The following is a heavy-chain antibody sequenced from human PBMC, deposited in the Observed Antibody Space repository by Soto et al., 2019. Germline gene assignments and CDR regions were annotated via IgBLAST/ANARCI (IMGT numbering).Heavy chain of an antibody. J-gene: IGHJ5*02. Sequence: SETLSLTCTVSGVSISNYYWTWIRQPAGKGLEWIGRIYTGGSINYNPSLKSRVTMSVDTSKQQFSLKLTSVTAADTAVYYCARHLESSGFSPDWLEPWGKGTLVNVSS. CDR1: GVSISNYY. CDR3: ARHLESSGFSPDWLEP. CDR2: IYTGGSI. V-gene: IGHV4-4*07. D-gene: IGHD3-22*01.